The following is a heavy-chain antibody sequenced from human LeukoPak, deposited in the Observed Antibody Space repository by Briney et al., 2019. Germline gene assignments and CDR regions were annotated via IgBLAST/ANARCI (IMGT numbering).Heavy chain of an antibody. CDR1: GGSISSGGYY. Sequence: SETLSLTCTVSGGSISSGGYYWSWIRQHPGKGLEWIGYIYYSGSTYYNPSLKSRVTTSVDTSKNQFSLKLSSVTAADTAVYYCASAAAGSGGNYFDYWGQGTLVTVSS. D-gene: IGHD6-13*01. CDR2: IYYSGST. CDR3: ASAAAGSGGNYFDY. J-gene: IGHJ4*02. V-gene: IGHV4-31*03.